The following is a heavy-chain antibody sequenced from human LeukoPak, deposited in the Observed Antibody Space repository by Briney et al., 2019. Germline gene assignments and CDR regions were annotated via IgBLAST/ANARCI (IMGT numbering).Heavy chain of an antibody. J-gene: IGHJ4*02. CDR1: GFTFSNYS. CDR3: ERWGPTFLNRYFEY. V-gene: IGHV3-48*01. CDR2: ISNSRGTK. Sequence: GGSLRLSCAASGFTFSNYSMTWVRQAPGKGLEWVSYISNSRGTKYYTDSVKGRITISRDNAKNSLYLQLSSQIAEATAVYDCERWGPTFLNRYFEYWGQGTLVTVSA. D-gene: IGHD3-16*01.